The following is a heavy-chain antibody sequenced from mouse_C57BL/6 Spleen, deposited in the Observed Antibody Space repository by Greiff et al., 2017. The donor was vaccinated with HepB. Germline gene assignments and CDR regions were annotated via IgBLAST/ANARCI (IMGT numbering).Heavy chain of an antibody. J-gene: IGHJ2*01. CDR2: ISYDGSN. CDR3: AREVTTVAPYFDY. V-gene: IGHV3-6*01. Sequence: EVQLQESGPGLVKPSQSLSLTCSVTGYSITSGYYWNWIRQFPGNKLEWMGYISYDGSNNYNPSLKNRISITRDTSKNQFFLKLNSVTTEDTATYYCAREVTTVAPYFDYWGQGTTLTVSS. CDR1: GYSITSGYY. D-gene: IGHD1-1*01.